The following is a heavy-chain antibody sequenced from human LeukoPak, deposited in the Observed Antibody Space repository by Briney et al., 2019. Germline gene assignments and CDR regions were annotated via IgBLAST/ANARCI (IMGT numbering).Heavy chain of an antibody. V-gene: IGHV3-23*01. CDR3: AKGGYSYGKVDY. CDR2: ISGSGGST. J-gene: IGHJ4*02. Sequence: GGTLRLSCAASGFTSSSYAMSWVRQAPGKGLEWVSAISGSGGSTYYADSVKGRFTISRDNSKNTLYLQMNSLRAEDTAVYYCAKGGYSYGKVDYWGQGTLVTVSS. CDR1: GFTSSSYA. D-gene: IGHD5-18*01.